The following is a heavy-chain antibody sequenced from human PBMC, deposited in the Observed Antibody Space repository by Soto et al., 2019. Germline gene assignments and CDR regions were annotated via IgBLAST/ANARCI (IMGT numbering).Heavy chain of an antibody. J-gene: IGHJ4*02. CDR1: GFTFSSYA. Sequence: EVQLLESGGGLVQPGGSLRLSCAASGFTFSSYAMSWVRQAPGKGLEWVSAISGSGGSTYYADSVKGRFTISRDNSKNTLYLHINSLRAEDTAVYYCAKDYTMVRGVIDYWGQGTLVTVSS. CDR3: AKDYTMVRGVIDY. V-gene: IGHV3-23*01. CDR2: ISGSGGST. D-gene: IGHD3-10*01.